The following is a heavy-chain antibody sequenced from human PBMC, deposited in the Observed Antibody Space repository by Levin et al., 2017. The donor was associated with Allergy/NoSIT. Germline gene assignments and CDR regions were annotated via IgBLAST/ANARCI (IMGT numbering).Heavy chain of an antibody. V-gene: IGHV4-39*01. D-gene: IGHD5-18*01. CDR3: ARQPVDTAMARDFDY. CDR2: IYYSGST. J-gene: IGHJ4*02. CDR1: GGSISSSSYY. Sequence: SETLSLTCTVSGGSISSSSYYWGWIRQPPGKGLEWIGSIYYSGSTYYNPSLKSRVTISVDTSKNQFSLKLSSVTAADTAVYYCARQPVDTAMARDFDYWGQGTLVTVSS.